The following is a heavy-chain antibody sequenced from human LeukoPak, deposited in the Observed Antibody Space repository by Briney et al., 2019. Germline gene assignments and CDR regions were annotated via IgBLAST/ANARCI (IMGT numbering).Heavy chain of an antibody. D-gene: IGHD2-15*01. CDR2: IYYSGST. CDR1: GGSVSSATYY. Sequence: SETLSLTCTVSGGSVSSATYYWNWIRQPPGKGLEWIGYIYYSGSTNYNPSLKSRVTISVDTSKDQFSLNLSSVTAADTAVYYCARARYCSGGSCYYNNWFDPWGQGTPVTVSS. CDR3: ARARYCSGGSCYYNNWFDP. V-gene: IGHV4-61*01. J-gene: IGHJ5*02.